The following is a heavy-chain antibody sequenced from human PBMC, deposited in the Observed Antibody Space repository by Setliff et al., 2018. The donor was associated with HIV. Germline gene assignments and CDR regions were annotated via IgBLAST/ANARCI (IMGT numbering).Heavy chain of an antibody. V-gene: IGHV4-4*07. CDR2: IYTSGST. CDR3: ARETNASGSLTAYWYFDL. CDR1: GGSISSYY. J-gene: IGHJ2*01. D-gene: IGHD3-10*01. Sequence: SETLSLTCAVSGGSISSYYWSWIRQPAGKGLEWIGRIYTSGSTNYNPSLKSRVTISVDTSKNQFSLKLSSVTAADTAVYYCARETNASGSLTAYWYFDLWGRGTLVTV.